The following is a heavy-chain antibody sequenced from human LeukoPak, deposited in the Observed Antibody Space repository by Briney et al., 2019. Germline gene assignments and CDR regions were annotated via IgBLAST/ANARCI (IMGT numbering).Heavy chain of an antibody. J-gene: IGHJ3*02. CDR2: IYYSGST. CDR1: GGSISSYY. Sequence: SETLSLTCTVSGGSISSYYWSWIRQPPGKGLEWIGYIYYSGSTNYNPSLKSRVTISVDTSKNQFSLKLSSVTAADTAVYYCARDLYYYGSGDAFDIWGQGTMVTVSS. V-gene: IGHV4-59*12. CDR3: ARDLYYYGSGDAFDI. D-gene: IGHD3-10*01.